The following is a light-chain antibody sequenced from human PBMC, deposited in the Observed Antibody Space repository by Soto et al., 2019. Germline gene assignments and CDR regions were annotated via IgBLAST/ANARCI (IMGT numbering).Light chain of an antibody. V-gene: IGLV2-14*01. CDR3: NSYTRSSTWV. CDR1: SSDVGGYNY. Sequence: QSALTQPASVSGSPGQSITISCTGTSSDVGGYNYVSWYQQHPGKAPKLMIYDVSNRPSGVSNRFSGSKSGNTASLTISGLQAEDEADYYCNSYTRSSTWVFGGGTKLPVL. CDR2: DVS. J-gene: IGLJ3*02.